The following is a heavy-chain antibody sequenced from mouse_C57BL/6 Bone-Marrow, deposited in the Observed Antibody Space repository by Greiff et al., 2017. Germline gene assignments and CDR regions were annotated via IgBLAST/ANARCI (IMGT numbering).Heavy chain of an antibody. V-gene: IGHV1-61*01. CDR2: IYPSDSET. D-gene: IGHD1-1*01. Sequence: QVQLQQPGAELVRPGSSVKLSCKASGYTFTSYWMDWVRQRLGQGLEWIGNIYPSDSETHYNQKFKDKATLTVDKSSSTAYMQLSSLASEDSAVYYCARHHYGSRMDYWGQGTSVTVSS. J-gene: IGHJ4*01. CDR3: ARHHYGSRMDY. CDR1: GYTFTSYW.